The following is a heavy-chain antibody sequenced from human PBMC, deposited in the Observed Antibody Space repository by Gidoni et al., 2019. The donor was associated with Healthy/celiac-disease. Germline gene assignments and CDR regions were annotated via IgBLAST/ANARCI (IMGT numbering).Heavy chain of an antibody. CDR3: ARAPRDYYGSGSYYNSDAFDI. CDR1: GFTFSDYY. CDR2: ISSSGSTI. Sequence: QVQLVESGGGLVKPGGSLRLSCAASGFTFSDYYMSWIRQAPGKGLEGVSYISSSGSTIYYADSVKGRFTIARDNAKNSLYLQMNSLRAEDTAVYYCARAPRDYYGSGSYYNSDAFDIWGQGTMVTVSS. D-gene: IGHD3-10*01. V-gene: IGHV3-11*01. J-gene: IGHJ3*02.